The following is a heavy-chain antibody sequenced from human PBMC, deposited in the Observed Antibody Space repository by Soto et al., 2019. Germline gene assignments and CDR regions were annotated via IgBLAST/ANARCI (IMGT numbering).Heavy chain of an antibody. CDR1: GFTFSAFR. CDR2: INHDGSEK. V-gene: IGHV3-7*01. Sequence: VQMVQSGGGLVQPGGSLRLSCAVSGFTFSAFRMTWVRQAPGRGLEWVATINHDGSEKYYVDSVTGRFTISRDNAKSSLYLQMNSLRAEHTAVYYCMRDRNWSPHWGQGTQVTVSS. J-gene: IGHJ5*02. CDR3: MRDRNWSPH.